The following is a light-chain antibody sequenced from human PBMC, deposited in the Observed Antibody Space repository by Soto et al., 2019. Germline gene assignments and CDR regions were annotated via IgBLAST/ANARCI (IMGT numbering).Light chain of an antibody. CDR2: EAS. V-gene: IGLV2-18*01. J-gene: IGLJ1*01. CDR3: SLYTSENTYV. CDR1: STDFVSYNR. Sequence: QSVLTQPPSVSGSPGQSVTISCTGTSTDFVSYNRVSWYQQPPGTAPKLIIYEASNRPPGAPDRFSGSKSGNTASLTISGLQAADEADYYCSLYTSENTYVFGTGTKVTVL.